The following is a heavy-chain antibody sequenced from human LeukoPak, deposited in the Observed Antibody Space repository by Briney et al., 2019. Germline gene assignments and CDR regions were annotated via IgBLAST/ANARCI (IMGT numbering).Heavy chain of an antibody. CDR2: ISYDGSNK. CDR1: GFTFSSYA. CDR3: ARDERQGYYDARIFPNFDY. D-gene: IGHD3-22*01. Sequence: GGSLRLSCAASGFTFSSYAMHWVRQAPGKGLEWVAVISYDGSNKYYADSVKGRFTISRDNSKNTLYLQMNSLRAEDTAVYYCARDERQGYYDARIFPNFDYWGQGTLVTVSS. V-gene: IGHV3-30-3*01. J-gene: IGHJ4*02.